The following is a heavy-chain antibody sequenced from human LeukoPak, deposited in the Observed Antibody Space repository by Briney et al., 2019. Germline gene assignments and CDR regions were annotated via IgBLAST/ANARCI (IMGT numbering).Heavy chain of an antibody. CDR2: INHSGST. CDR3: ARGSSIAARLKPFDY. J-gene: IGHJ4*02. D-gene: IGHD6-6*01. V-gene: IGHV4-34*01. Sequence: PSETLSRTCTVSGGSISSYYWSWIRQPPGKGLEWSGEINHSGSTNYNPSLKSRVTISVDTSKNQFSLKLSSVTAADTAVYYCARGSSIAARLKPFDYWGQGTLVTVSS. CDR1: GGSISSYY.